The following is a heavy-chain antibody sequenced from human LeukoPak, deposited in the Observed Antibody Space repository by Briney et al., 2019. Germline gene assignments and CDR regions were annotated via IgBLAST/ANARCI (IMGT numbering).Heavy chain of an antibody. CDR1: GGTFSSYA. J-gene: IGHJ4*02. CDR3: ARDHWDGSFSRGDF. Sequence: SVKVSCKASGGTFSSYAISWVRQAPGQGLEWMGGIIPIFGTANYAQKLQGRVTITADESTSTAYMELSSLRSEDTAVYYCARDHWDGSFSRGDFWGQGTLVIVSS. D-gene: IGHD1-26*01. V-gene: IGHV1-69*13. CDR2: IIPIFGTA.